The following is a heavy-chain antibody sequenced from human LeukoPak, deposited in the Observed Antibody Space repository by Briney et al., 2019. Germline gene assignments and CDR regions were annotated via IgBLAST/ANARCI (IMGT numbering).Heavy chain of an antibody. CDR1: EFTFSSYW. CDR3: ARSWDYDILTGYADY. CDR2: IKQDGSEK. Sequence: PGGSLRLSCAASEFTFSSYWMSWVRQAPGKGLEWEANIKQDGSEKYYVDSVKGRFTISRDNAKNSLYLQMSSLRAEDTAVYYCARSWDYDILTGYADYWGQGTLVTVSS. J-gene: IGHJ4*02. D-gene: IGHD3-9*01. V-gene: IGHV3-7*01.